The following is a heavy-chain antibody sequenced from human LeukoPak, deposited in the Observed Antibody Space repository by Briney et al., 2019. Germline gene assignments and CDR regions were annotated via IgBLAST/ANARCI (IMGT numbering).Heavy chain of an antibody. D-gene: IGHD3-22*01. CDR2: IRYDGSNK. CDR1: GFTVSSYG. CDR3: AKDLYDSSGAPLDY. J-gene: IGHJ4*02. V-gene: IGHV3-30*02. Sequence: GGSLRLSCAASGFTVSSYGMHWVRQAPGKGLEWVAFIRYDGSNKYYADSVKGRFTISRDNSKNTLYLQMNSLRAEDTAVYYCAKDLYDSSGAPLDYWGQGTLVTVSS.